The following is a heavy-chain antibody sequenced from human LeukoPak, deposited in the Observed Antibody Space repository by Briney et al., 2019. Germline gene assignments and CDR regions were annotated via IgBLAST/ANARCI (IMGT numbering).Heavy chain of an antibody. CDR2: MNPYSGNT. D-gene: IGHD1-1*01. CDR1: GYTFTNYD. J-gene: IGHJ3*02. Sequence: ASVKVSCKASGYTFTNYDINWMRQATGQGLEWMGWMNPYSGNTVYAQEFQGRVTMTRNTSRSTAYMEMSSLRSEDTAVYYCTTRISVHTGPFDIWGQGTMVTVSS. CDR3: TTRISVHTGPFDI. V-gene: IGHV1-8*01.